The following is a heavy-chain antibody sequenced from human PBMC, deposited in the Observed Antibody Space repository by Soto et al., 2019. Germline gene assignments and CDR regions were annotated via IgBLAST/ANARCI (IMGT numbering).Heavy chain of an antibody. J-gene: IGHJ4*02. CDR3: VAEYSSSSPSYYFDY. D-gene: IGHD6-6*01. Sequence: ASVKVSCKXSGYTFTSYGISWVRQAPGQGLEWMGWISAYNGNTNYAQKLQGRVTMTTDTSTSTAYMELRSLRSDDTAVYYCVAEYSSSSPSYYFDYWGQGTLVTVSS. CDR1: GYTFTSYG. CDR2: ISAYNGNT. V-gene: IGHV1-18*01.